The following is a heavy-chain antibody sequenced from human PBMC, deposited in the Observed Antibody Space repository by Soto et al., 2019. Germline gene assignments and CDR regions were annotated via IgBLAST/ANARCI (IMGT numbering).Heavy chain of an antibody. D-gene: IGHD2-21*02. CDR1: CCSLSRGGFY. CDR2: IYYSGST. Sequence: PSGTLSLTCPFFCCSLSRGGFYWGWIRQPPGEGLEWIGDIYYSGSTYYNPSLKSRVTISVDTSKNQFSLKLSSVTAADTAVYYCARDRFSVVTAMDNYYGMDVWGQGTTVTVSS. J-gene: IGHJ6*02. V-gene: IGHV4-31*03. CDR3: ARDRFSVVTAMDNYYGMDV.